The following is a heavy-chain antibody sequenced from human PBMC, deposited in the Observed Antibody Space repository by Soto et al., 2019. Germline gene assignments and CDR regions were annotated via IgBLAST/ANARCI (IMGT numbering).Heavy chain of an antibody. D-gene: IGHD1-20*01. CDR3: TKGPNWNYYYYGVDV. V-gene: IGHV4-4*07. J-gene: IGHJ6*02. Sequence: SETLSLTCTVSGDSINSYYWSWIRQPAGKGQEWIGRVHSSGSTTYNPPLQSRVTMSVDTSKNQFSLKLSSVTAADTAVYYCTKGPNWNYYYYGVDVWGQGTTVTVSS. CDR2: VHSSGST. CDR1: GDSINSYY.